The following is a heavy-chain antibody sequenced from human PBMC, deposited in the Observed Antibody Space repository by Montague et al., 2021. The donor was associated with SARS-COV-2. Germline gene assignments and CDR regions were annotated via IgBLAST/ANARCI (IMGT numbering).Heavy chain of an antibody. Sequence: SLRLSCAASGFTFGDYWMHWVRQAPGKGLVWLSRINIHGTDTHYADSVKGRFTISRDNAKNTLYLQMNSLGAEDTAAYYCARAGGYYDLWGGFDSWGQGTLVTVSS. D-gene: IGHD3-3*01. CDR3: ARAGGYYDLWGGFDS. J-gene: IGHJ5*01. V-gene: IGHV3-74*01. CDR1: GFTFGDYW. CDR2: INIHGTDT.